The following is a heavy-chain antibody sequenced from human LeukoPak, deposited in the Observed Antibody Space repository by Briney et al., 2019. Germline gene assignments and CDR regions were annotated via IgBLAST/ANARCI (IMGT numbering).Heavy chain of an antibody. J-gene: IGHJ6*03. CDR3: ARTSMVVSYYYYMDV. D-gene: IGHD4-23*01. CDR1: GSTVSSNY. V-gene: IGHV3-53*01. Sequence: GGSLRLSCAASGSTVSSNYMSWVRQAPGKGLEWVSDIYSGGSTYYADSVKGRFTISRDNSKNTLYLQMNSLRAEDTAVYYCARTSMVVSYYYYMDVWGKGTTVTVSS. CDR2: IYSGGST.